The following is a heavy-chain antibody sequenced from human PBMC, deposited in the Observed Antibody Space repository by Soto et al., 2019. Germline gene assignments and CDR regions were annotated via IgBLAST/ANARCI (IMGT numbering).Heavy chain of an antibody. CDR2: SWYDGKT. J-gene: IGHJ6*02. CDR3: ARVRNNNDKRLDV. Sequence: QEQLVESGGGMVHPGTSLRLSCVTSGITLAAHGMHWVRQAPGKGLEWVALSWYDGKTFYGDSVKGRFTISRDTSTSTLFLDMKYLRPDDTAVYFCARVRNNNDKRLDVWGQGTTVIVSS. CDR1: GITLAAHG. D-gene: IGHD2-8*01. V-gene: IGHV3-33*01.